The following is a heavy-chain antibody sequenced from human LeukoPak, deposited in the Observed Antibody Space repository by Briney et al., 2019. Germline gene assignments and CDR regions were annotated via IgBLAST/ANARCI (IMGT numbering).Heavy chain of an antibody. CDR1: GFTFSSYW. V-gene: IGHV3-7*01. D-gene: IGHD1-26*01. CDR3: ARDLRSWWERPDAFDI. Sequence: GGSLRLSCAASGFTFSSYWMSWVRQAPGKGLEWVANIKQDGSEKYYVDSVKGRFTISRDNAKNSLYLQMNSLRAEDTAVSYCARDLRSWWERPDAFDIWGQGTMVTVSS. CDR2: IKQDGSEK. J-gene: IGHJ3*02.